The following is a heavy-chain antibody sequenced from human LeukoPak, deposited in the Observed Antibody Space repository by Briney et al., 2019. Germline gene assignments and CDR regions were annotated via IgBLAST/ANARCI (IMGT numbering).Heavy chain of an antibody. Sequence: SETLSLTCTVSGGSISSSSYYWSWIRQPPGKGLEWIGSIYYSGSTYYNPSLKSRVTISVDTSKNQFSLKLSSVTAADTAVYYCTHSSSSGGFDYWGQGTLVTVSS. D-gene: IGHD6-6*01. CDR1: GGSISSSSYY. CDR2: IYYSGST. J-gene: IGHJ4*02. CDR3: THSSSSGGFDY. V-gene: IGHV4-39*01.